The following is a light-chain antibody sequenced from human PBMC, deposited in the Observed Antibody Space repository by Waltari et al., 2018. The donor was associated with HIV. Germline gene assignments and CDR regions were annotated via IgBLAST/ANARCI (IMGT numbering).Light chain of an antibody. CDR1: SSNIGSNS. CDR3: ATWDDDLSTWL. Sequence: SVLTQPPSASGTPGQRVTISCSGDSSNIGSNSVYWYQQLPGTAPKLLIYTTEQRPSGVPDRFSGSNSGTSASLAISCLRSEDEADYYCATWDDDLSTWLFGGGTKLTVL. V-gene: IGLV1-47*01. J-gene: IGLJ3*02. CDR2: TTE.